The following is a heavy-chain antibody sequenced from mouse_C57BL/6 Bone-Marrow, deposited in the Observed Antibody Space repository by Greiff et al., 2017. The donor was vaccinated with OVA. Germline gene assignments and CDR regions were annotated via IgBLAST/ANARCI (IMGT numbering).Heavy chain of an antibody. V-gene: IGHV1-69*01. Sequence: LQQPGAELVMPGASVKLSCKASGYTFTSYWMHWVKQRPGQGLEWIGEIDPSDSYTNYNQKFKGKSTLTVDKSSSTAYMQLSSLTSEDSAVYYCARETAQATWAYWGQGTLVTVSA. J-gene: IGHJ3*01. CDR3: ARETAQATWAY. CDR2: IDPSDSYT. CDR1: GYTFTSYW. D-gene: IGHD3-2*02.